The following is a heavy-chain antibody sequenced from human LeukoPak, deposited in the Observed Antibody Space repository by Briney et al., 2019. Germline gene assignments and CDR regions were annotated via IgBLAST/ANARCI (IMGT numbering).Heavy chain of an antibody. Sequence: SETLSLTCTVSGGSISNYYWSWIRQPTGKGLEWIGYIYYSGSTSYNPSLKSRVAISVETSKNQFSVNLSSVTAADTAVYYCARATYDGPLYFGYWGQGTLVTVSS. J-gene: IGHJ4*02. D-gene: IGHD3-3*01. CDR2: IYYSGST. CDR1: GGSISNYY. CDR3: ARATYDGPLYFGY. V-gene: IGHV4-59*01.